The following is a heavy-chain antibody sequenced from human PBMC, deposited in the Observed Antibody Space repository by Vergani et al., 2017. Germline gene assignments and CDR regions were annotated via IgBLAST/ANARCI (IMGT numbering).Heavy chain of an antibody. D-gene: IGHD3-22*01. CDR1: GFTFSSYS. CDR2: ISSSSSYI. J-gene: IGHJ6*02. CDR3: ARGAGNYYDSSGYSWDYYYGMDV. Sequence: EVQLVESGGGLVKPGGSLRLSCAASGFTFSSYSMNWVRQAPGKGLEWVSSISSSSSYIYYADSVKGRFTISRDNAKNSLYLQMNSLRAEDTAVYYCARGAGNYYDSSGYSWDYYYGMDVWGQGTTVTVSS. V-gene: IGHV3-21*01.